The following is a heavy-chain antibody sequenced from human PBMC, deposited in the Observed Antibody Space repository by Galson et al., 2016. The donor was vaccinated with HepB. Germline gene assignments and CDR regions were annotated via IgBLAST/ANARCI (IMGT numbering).Heavy chain of an antibody. J-gene: IGHJ4*02. CDR2: IYYSGST. CDR3: AGTCRGGSCHSGAFDF. V-gene: IGHV4-31*03. Sequence: TLSLTCTVSGGSISSGAYYWSWIRQHPGKGLEWIGNIYYSGSTDHNPSLKSRVTISEDTSKNQFSLKLSSVTAADTAVYYCAGTCRGGSCHSGAFDFWGQGTLVTVSS. CDR1: GGSISSGAYY. D-gene: IGHD2-15*01.